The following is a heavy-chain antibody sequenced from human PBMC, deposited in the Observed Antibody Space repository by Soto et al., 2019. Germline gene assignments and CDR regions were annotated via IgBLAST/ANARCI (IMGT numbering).Heavy chain of an antibody. J-gene: IGHJ3*02. Sequence: SETLSLTCAVSGGSISSGGYSWSWIWQPPGKGLEWIGYIFHSGNTYYNPSLNSRGTISVDRSKNQFSLNLSSVTAADTAVYYCARIDVDTDNATMTAFYTWAQHTMLTISS. CDR1: GGSISSGGYS. D-gene: IGHD5-18*01. V-gene: IGHV4-30-2*01. CDR3: ARIDVDTDNATMTAFYT. CDR2: IFHSGNT.